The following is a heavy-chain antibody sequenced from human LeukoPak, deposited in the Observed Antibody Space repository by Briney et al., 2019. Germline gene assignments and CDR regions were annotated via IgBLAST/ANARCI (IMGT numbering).Heavy chain of an antibody. CDR1: GYTFAGYY. D-gene: IGHD6-19*01. J-gene: IGHJ5*02. CDR3: ARDRGWPNNWFDP. CDR2: INPSGGST. V-gene: IGHV1-46*01. Sequence: ASVKVSCKASGYTFAGYYMHWVRQAPGQGLEWMGIINPSGGSTSYAQKFQGRVTMTRDTSTSTVYMELSSLRSEDTAVYYCARDRGWPNNWFDPWGQGTLVTVSS.